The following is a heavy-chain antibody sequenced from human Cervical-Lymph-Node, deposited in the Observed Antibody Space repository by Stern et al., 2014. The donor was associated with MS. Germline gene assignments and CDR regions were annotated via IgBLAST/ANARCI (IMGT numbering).Heavy chain of an antibody. CDR2: LSWDDAK. CDR3: AHSRVKYCRGGTCYSSLFDY. V-gene: IGHV2-5*02. J-gene: IGHJ4*02. Sequence: SGPTLVKPTQTVTLTCTLSGFSVTTAGVGVGWIRQPPGKALEWLTLLSWDDAKLYSPSWKNRLTIAKDTSKNQVVLIMTDVDPVDTATYYCAHSRVKYCRGGTCYSSLFDYWGQGTLVTVSS. D-gene: IGHD2-15*01. CDR1: GFSVTTAGVG.